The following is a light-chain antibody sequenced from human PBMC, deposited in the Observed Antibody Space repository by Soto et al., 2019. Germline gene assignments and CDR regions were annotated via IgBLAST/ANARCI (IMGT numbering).Light chain of an antibody. CDR2: SNN. V-gene: IGLV1-44*01. J-gene: IGLJ1*01. CDR1: ISNIGSNT. CDR3: PAWDDSLNGSV. Sequence: YMLTQARWASGTRGQRSTISCSGSISNIGSNTVNWYQQLPGTAPKLLIYSNNQRPSGVPDRFSGSKYGTSASLAISGLQSEDEADYYCPAWDDSLNGSVFGTGTKVTVL.